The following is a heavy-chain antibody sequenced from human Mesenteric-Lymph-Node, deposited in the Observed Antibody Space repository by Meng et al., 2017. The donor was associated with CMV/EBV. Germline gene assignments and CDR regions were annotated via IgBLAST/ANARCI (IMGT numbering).Heavy chain of an antibody. CDR3: ARAVVVPATNSDYYYGMDV. J-gene: IGHJ6*02. CDR1: GFTFDDYG. CDR2: INWNGGST. Sequence: GESLKISCAASGFTFDDYGMSWVRQAPGKGLEWVSGINWNGGSTGYADSVKGRFTISRDNAKNSLYLQMNSLRAEDTAVYYCARAVVVPATNSDYYYGMDVWGQGTTVTVSS. V-gene: IGHV3-20*04. D-gene: IGHD2-2*01.